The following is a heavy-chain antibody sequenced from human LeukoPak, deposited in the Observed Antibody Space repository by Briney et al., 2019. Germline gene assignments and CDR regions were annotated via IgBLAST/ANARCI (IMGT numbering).Heavy chain of an antibody. CDR3: ARHSIALYGMDV. V-gene: IGHV4-39*01. CDR2: IYYSGST. Sequence: SETLSLTCTVSGGSISSSSYYWGWIRQPPGTGLEWIGSIYYSGSTYYNPSLKSRVTISVDTSKNQFSLKLSSVTAADTAVYYCARHSIALYGMDVWGQGTTVTVSS. D-gene: IGHD6-6*01. CDR1: GGSISSSSYY. J-gene: IGHJ6*02.